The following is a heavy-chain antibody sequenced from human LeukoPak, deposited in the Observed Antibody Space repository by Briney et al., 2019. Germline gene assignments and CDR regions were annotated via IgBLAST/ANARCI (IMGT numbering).Heavy chain of an antibody. V-gene: IGHV4-59*08. CDR2: IYYSGSA. D-gene: IGHD6-13*01. CDR1: GGSISSYY. J-gene: IGHJ4*02. CDR3: ARRGSSSWGDGNDY. Sequence: SETLSLTCTVSGGSISSYYWSWIRQPPGKGLEWIGYIYYSGSANYNPSLKSRVTISVDTSKNQFSLKPSSVTAADTAVYYCARRGSSSWGDGNDYWGQGTLVTVSS.